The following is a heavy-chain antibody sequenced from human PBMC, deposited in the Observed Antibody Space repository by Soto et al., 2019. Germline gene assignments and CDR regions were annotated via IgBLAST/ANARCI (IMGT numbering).Heavy chain of an antibody. CDR1: GGSISSYY. Sequence: QVQLQESGPGLVKPSDTLSLTCSVSGGSISSYYWDWIRQPPGKGLEWVGNIFYSGNTNYNPSLKRRVNISVDTSKNQFSLKLRAVSAADTAVYYCARSDLGYNYGFFWGQGRLFTVSS. CDR2: IFYSGNT. D-gene: IGHD5-18*01. CDR3: ARSDLGYNYGFF. V-gene: IGHV4-59*07. J-gene: IGHJ4*02.